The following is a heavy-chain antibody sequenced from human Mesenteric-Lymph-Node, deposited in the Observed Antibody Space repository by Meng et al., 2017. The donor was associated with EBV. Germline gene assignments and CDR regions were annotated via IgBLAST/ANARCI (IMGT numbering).Heavy chain of an antibody. D-gene: IGHD6-13*01. Sequence: APGPGNVLETPSLTCAVSGDSSSSTNWWSWVRQPPWKGLEWIGETYYSGSTNYNPSPKSRVTILVDKSMNQFSLKLTSVTAADTAVYYCARGPEYSSSWNNWFDPWGQGTLVTVSS. V-gene: IGHV4-4*03. CDR1: GDSSSSTNW. CDR3: ARGPEYSSSWNNWFDP. J-gene: IGHJ5*02. CDR2: TYYSGST.